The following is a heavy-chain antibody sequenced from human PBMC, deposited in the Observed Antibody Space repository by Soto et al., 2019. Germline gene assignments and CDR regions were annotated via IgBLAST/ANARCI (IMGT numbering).Heavy chain of an antibody. Sequence: ASVKVSCKASGYTFTGYYMHWVRQAPGQGLEWMGWINPNSGGANYAQKFQGWVTMTRDTSISTAYMEMSRLRSDDTAVYYCARGAGITGNRYYYYYYGMDGWGQGTTVTVSS. CDR3: ARGAGITGNRYYYYYYGMDG. CDR1: GYTFTGYY. V-gene: IGHV1-2*04. D-gene: IGHD1-20*01. J-gene: IGHJ6*02. CDR2: INPNSGGA.